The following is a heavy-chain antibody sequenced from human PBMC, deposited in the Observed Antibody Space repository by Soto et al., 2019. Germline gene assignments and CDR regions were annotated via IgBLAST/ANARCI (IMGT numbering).Heavy chain of an antibody. V-gene: IGHV5-51*01. CDR2: IYPGDSDT. J-gene: IGHJ4*02. CDR3: ARQGYSSSWDDMNFDY. D-gene: IGHD6-13*01. Sequence: GESLKISCKGSGYSFTIYWVAWVRQMPGKGLDWMGIIYPGDSDTRYSPSFQGQVTISADKSISTAYLQWSSLKASDTAMYYCARQGYSSSWDDMNFDYWGQGTLVTVSS. CDR1: GYSFTIYW.